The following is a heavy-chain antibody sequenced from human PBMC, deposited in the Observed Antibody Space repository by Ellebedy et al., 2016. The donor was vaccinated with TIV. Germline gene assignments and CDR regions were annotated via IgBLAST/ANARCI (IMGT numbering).Heavy chain of an antibody. CDR1: GFTVSNNY. CDR3: ASKRFGYSSTWYRGWYFDL. V-gene: IGHV3-66*01. Sequence: GESLKISCAASGFTVSNNYMSWFRQAPGKGLDWVSLIYSGGNTHYADSVKGRFTISRDSSDNTVYLQMNSLRAEDTAVYYCASKRFGYSSTWYRGWYFDLWGRGTLVTVSS. J-gene: IGHJ2*01. CDR2: IYSGGNT. D-gene: IGHD6-13*01.